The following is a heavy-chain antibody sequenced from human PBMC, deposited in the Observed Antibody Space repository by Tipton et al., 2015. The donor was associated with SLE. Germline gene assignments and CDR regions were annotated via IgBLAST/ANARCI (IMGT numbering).Heavy chain of an antibody. CDR1: GYTFTSYG. CDR3: ARDRGYYYYYYYMDV. CDR2: IYSGGST. Sequence: VQLVQSGAEVKKPGASVKVSCKASGYTFTSYGISWVRQAPGKGLEWVSIIYSGGSTYYADSVKGRFTISRDNSKNTLYLQMNSLRAEDTAVYYCARDRGYYYYYYYMDVWGKGTTVTVSS. V-gene: IGHV3-66*03. J-gene: IGHJ6*03.